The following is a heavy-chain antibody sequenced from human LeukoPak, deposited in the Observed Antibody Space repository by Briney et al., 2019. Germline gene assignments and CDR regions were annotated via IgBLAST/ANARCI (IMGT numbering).Heavy chain of an antibody. CDR3: AVGANPGAFDY. D-gene: IGHD1-26*01. Sequence: GGSLRLSCAASGFTFSNYWMHWVRQAPGKGLVWVSRINGDGSGTGYADSVKGRFTISRDNAKNTLYLQMNSLRAEDTAVYYCAVGANPGAFDYWGQGTLVTVSS. V-gene: IGHV3-74*01. CDR1: GFTFSNYW. CDR2: INGDGSGT. J-gene: IGHJ4*02.